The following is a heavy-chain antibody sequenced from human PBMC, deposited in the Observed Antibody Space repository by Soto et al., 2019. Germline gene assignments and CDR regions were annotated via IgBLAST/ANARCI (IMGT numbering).Heavy chain of an antibody. J-gene: IGHJ4*02. CDR2: ISGGGGST. CDR3: SKGPGYDYWRAYPGRYF. Sequence: EVQLLESGGGLVQPGGSVRLSCVASGLSFNTFAMSWVRQAPGKGLEWVSGISGGGGSTYYADSVKGRFTISRDSSKKHLFLEMNRPRGGGKALLYRSKGPGYDYWRAYPGRYFLGQGNLVILSS. CDR1: GLSFNTFA. V-gene: IGHV3-23*01. D-gene: IGHD3-3*01.